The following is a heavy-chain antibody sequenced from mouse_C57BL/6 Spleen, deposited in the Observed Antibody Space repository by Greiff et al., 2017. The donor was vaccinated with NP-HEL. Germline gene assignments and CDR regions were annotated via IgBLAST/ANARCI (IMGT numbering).Heavy chain of an antibody. V-gene: IGHV1-82*01. D-gene: IGHD2-3*01. CDR3: ASDGYPWYFDV. Sequence: QVQLQQSGPELVKPGASVKISCKASGYAFSSSWMNWVKQRPGKGLEWIGRIYPGDGDTNYNGKFKGKATLTADKSSSTAYMQLSSLTSEDSAVYFCASDGYPWYFDVWGTGTTVTVSS. CDR1: GYAFSSSW. J-gene: IGHJ1*03. CDR2: IYPGDGDT.